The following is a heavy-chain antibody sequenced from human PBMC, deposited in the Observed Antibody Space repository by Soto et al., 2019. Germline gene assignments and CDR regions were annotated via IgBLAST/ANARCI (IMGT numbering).Heavy chain of an antibody. V-gene: IGHV3-7*01. CDR3: ARDQGRSSGSKGDACAI. J-gene: IGHJ3*02. CDR1: GFIFSTNW. Sequence: EVQLVESGGGLVQPGGSLRLSCAGSGFIFSTNWMSWVRQAPGKGLEWVANIKQDGSEKYYVDSVKGRFTISRDNAKNSLYLQMNSLRAEDTAVYYCARDQGRSSGSKGDACAIWGQGTMVTVS. D-gene: IGHD1-26*01. CDR2: IKQDGSEK.